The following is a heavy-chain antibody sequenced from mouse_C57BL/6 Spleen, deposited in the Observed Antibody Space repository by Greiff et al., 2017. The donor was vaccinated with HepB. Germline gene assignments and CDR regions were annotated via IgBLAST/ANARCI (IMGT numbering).Heavy chain of an antibody. Sequence: VMLVESGAELARPGASVKLSCKASGYTFTSYGISWVKQRTGQGLEWIGEIYPRSGNTYYNEKFKGKATMTADKSSSTAYMELRSLTSEDSAVYFCAREFITTVVATVDYWGQGTTLTVSS. D-gene: IGHD1-1*01. CDR1: GYTFTSYG. J-gene: IGHJ2*01. V-gene: IGHV1-81*01. CDR2: IYPRSGNT. CDR3: AREFITTVVATVDY.